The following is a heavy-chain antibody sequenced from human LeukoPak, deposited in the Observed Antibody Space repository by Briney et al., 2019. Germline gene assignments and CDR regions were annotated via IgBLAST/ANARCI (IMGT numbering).Heavy chain of an antibody. Sequence: GGSLRLSCAASGFTFSSYAMHWVRQAPGKGLEWVAVISYDGSNKYYADSVKGRFTISRDNSKNTLYLQMNSLRAEDTAVYYCARVPPYSSGFLNGMDVWGEGTTVTVSS. CDR2: ISYDGSNK. V-gene: IGHV3-30*04. D-gene: IGHD6-19*01. J-gene: IGHJ6*04. CDR3: ARVPPYSSGFLNGMDV. CDR1: GFTFSSYA.